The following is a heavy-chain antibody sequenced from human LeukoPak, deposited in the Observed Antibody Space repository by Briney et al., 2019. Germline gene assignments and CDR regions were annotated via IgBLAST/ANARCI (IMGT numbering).Heavy chain of an antibody. Sequence: KPSETLSLTCTVSGGSISSYYWSWIRQPPGKGLGWIGYIYYSGSTNYNPSLKSRVTISVDTSKNQFSLKLSSVTAADTAVYYCARLARAIVVVPAAADYWGQGTLVTVSS. J-gene: IGHJ4*02. V-gene: IGHV4-59*01. CDR2: IYYSGST. CDR3: ARLARAIVVVPAAADY. D-gene: IGHD2-2*01. CDR1: GGSISSYY.